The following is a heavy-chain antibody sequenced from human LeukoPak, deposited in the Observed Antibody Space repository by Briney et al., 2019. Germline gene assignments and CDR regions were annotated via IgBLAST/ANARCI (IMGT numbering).Heavy chain of an antibody. V-gene: IGHV3-48*03. Sequence: GGSLRLSCAASGFTFSSYEMNWVRQAPGKGLEWVSYISSSGSTIYYADSVKGRFTISRDNAKNSLYLQMNSLRAEDTAVYYCARNDGDFIFYYYYMDVWGKGTTVTISS. CDR1: GFTFSSYE. CDR3: ARNDGDFIFYYYYMDV. D-gene: IGHD4-17*01. J-gene: IGHJ6*03. CDR2: ISSSGSTI.